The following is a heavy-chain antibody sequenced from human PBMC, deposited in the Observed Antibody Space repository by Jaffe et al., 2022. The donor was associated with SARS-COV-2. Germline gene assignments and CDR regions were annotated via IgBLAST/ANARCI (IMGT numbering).Heavy chain of an antibody. Sequence: QVQLQESGPGLVKPSETLSLTCTVSGGSISSYYWSWIRQPPGKGLEWIGYIYYSGSTNYNPSLKSRVTISVDTSKNQFSLKLSSVTAADTAVYYCARALSGWPNFDYWGQGTLVTVSS. CDR3: ARALSGWPNFDY. D-gene: IGHD6-19*01. V-gene: IGHV4-59*08. CDR2: IYYSGST. J-gene: IGHJ4*02. CDR1: GGSISSYY.